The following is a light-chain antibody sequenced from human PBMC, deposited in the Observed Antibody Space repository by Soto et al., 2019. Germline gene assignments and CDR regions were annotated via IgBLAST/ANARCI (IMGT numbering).Light chain of an antibody. CDR2: RNN. V-gene: IGLV1-47*01. CDR1: SSNIGSNY. J-gene: IGLJ2*01. Sequence: QSVLTQPPSASGTPGQRVTISCSGSSSNIGSNYVYWYQQLPGTAPKLLIYRNNQRPSGVPDRFSGSKSGTSASLAISGLRCEDEADYYCAAWDDSLSGYVVFGEGTKLTVL. CDR3: AAWDDSLSGYVV.